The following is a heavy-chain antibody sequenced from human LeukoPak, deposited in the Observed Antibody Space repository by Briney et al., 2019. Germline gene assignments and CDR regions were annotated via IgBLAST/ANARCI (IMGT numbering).Heavy chain of an antibody. CDR2: IYTSGST. D-gene: IGHD2-21*01. CDR3: AISGLWLGSGYMDV. CDR1: GGSISSYY. J-gene: IGHJ6*03. Sequence: SETLSLTCTVSGGSISSYYWSWIRPPAGKGLEGIGRIYTSGSTNYNPSLKSRVTMSVDTSKNQFSLKLSSVTAADTAVYYCAISGLWLGSGYMDVWGKGTTVTVSS. V-gene: IGHV4-4*07.